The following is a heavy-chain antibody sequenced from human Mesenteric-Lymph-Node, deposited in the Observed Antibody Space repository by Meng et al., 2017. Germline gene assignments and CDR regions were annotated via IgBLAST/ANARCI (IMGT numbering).Heavy chain of an antibody. Sequence: ASVKVSCKVSGYTLTELSMHWVRQAPGKGLEWMGGFDLEGGKTVYAQKFQGRVTMTEDTSTDTAYMELISLTSDDTAVYYCAAGYYYGSGSSQYYDFWGQGTLVTVSS. D-gene: IGHD3-10*01. V-gene: IGHV1-24*01. CDR2: FDLEGGKT. CDR1: GYTLTELS. J-gene: IGHJ4*02. CDR3: AAGYYYGSGSSQYYDF.